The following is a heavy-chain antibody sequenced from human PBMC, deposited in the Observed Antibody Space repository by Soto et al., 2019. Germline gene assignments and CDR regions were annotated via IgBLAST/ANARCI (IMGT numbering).Heavy chain of an antibody. D-gene: IGHD4-17*01. V-gene: IGHV4-34*01. CDR1: GGSFSGYY. J-gene: IGHJ6*03. CDR2: INHSGST. Sequence: QVQLQQWGAGLLKPSETLSLTCAVYGGSFSGYYWSWIRQPPGKGLEWIGEINHSGSTNYNPSLKSRVTISVDTSKNQFSLKLSSVTAADTAVYYCARGFGGDDYGDYRRYYYYMDVWGKGTTVTVSS. CDR3: ARGFGGDDYGDYRRYYYYMDV.